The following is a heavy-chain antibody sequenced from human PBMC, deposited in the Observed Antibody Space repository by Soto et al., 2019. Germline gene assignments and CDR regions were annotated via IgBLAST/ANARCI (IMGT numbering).Heavy chain of an antibody. D-gene: IGHD3-9*01. J-gene: IGHJ4*02. V-gene: IGHV4-39*01. CDR1: GGSISSSSYY. CDR3: ATFWALRYFDWLSKYDY. CDR2: IYYSGST. Sequence: PSETLSLTCTVSGGSISSSSYYWGWIRQPPGKGLEWIGSIYYSGSTYYKPSLKSRVTISVDTSKNQFSLKLSSLTAADTAVYYCATFWALRYFDWLSKYDYWGQGTLVTVSS.